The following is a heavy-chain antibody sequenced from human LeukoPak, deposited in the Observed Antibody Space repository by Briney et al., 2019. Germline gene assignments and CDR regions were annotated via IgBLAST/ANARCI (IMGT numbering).Heavy chain of an antibody. CDR3: ARDSGHYYDSSGYYYDY. V-gene: IGHV1-69*04. CDR1: GGTFSSYA. J-gene: IGHJ4*02. D-gene: IGHD3-22*01. CDR2: IIPILGIA. Sequence: SVKVSCKASGGTFSSYAISWVRQAPGQGLEWMGRIIPILGIANYAQKFQGRVTITADKSTSTAYMELSSLRSEDTAVYYCARDSGHYYDSSGYYYDYWGQGTLVTVSS.